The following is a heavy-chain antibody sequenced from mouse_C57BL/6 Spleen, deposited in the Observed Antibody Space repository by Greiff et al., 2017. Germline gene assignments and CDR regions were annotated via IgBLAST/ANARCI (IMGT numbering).Heavy chain of an antibody. V-gene: IGHV1-47*01. J-gene: IGHJ4*01. CDR2: FHPYNDDT. CDR1: GYTFTTYP. D-gene: IGHD4-1*01. Sequence: VNLVESGAELVKPGASVKMSCKASGYTFTTYPIEWMKQNHGKSLEWIGNFHPYNDDTKYNEKFKGKATLTVEKSSSTVYLELSRLTSDDSAVYYCARESNWAGAMDYWGQGTSVTVSS. CDR3: ARESNWAGAMDY.